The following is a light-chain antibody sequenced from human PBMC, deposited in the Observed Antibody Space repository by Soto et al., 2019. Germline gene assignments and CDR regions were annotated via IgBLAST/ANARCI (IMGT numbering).Light chain of an antibody. CDR2: GAS. CDR3: QQYGSSPTT. Sequence: EIVLTQSPGTLSLSPGERATLSCRASQSVSSSYLAWYQQKPGQAPRLLIYGASSRATGIPDRFSGSGSGTDFTLTISRLEPEDFAVYYCQQYGSSPTTFAQGTRLEMK. J-gene: IGKJ5*01. V-gene: IGKV3-20*01. CDR1: QSVSSSY.